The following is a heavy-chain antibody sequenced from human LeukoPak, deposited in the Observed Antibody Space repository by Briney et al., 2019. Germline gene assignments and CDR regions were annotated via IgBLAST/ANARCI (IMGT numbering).Heavy chain of an antibody. CDR2: IYYSGST. CDR1: GGSISSYY. D-gene: IGHD3-16*02. CDR3: ARLPIRMITFGGVIVSDY. V-gene: IGHV4-59*12. Sequence: SETLSLTCTVSGGSISSYYWSWIRQPPGKGLEWIGYIYYSGSTNYNPSLKSRVTISVDTSKNQFSLKLSSVTAADTAVYYCARLPIRMITFGGVIVSDYWGQATLVTVSS. J-gene: IGHJ4*02.